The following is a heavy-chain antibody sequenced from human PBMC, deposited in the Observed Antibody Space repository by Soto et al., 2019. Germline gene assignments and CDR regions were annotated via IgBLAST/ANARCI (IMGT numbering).Heavy chain of an antibody. Sequence: EVQLVESGGGLVQPGRSLRLSCAASGFTFDDYAMHWVRQAPGKGLEWVSGISWNSGSIGYADSVKGRFTISRDNAKNSLYLQMNSLRAEDTALYYCAKDIGRTDYYYYGMDVWGQGTTFTVSS. CDR2: ISWNSGSI. D-gene: IGHD3-10*01. V-gene: IGHV3-9*01. CDR3: AKDIGRTDYYYYGMDV. J-gene: IGHJ6*02. CDR1: GFTFDDYA.